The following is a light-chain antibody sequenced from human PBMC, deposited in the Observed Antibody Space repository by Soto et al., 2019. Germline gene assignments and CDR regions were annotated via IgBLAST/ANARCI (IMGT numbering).Light chain of an antibody. V-gene: IGLV2-23*01. CDR2: EAS. Sequence: QSVLTQPPTASGTPGQSLIVSCTGTSSDIGAYDFVSWYQQFPGKAPKLIIFEASKRPSGVSNRFSGSKSGSTASLTISGPQAEDEADYYCCSNAAGSTYVFGSGTKVTVL. J-gene: IGLJ1*01. CDR1: SSDIGAYDF. CDR3: CSNAAGSTYV.